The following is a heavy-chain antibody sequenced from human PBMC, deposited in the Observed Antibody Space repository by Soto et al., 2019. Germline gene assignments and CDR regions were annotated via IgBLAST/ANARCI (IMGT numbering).Heavy chain of an antibody. V-gene: IGHV1-18*01. CDR2: NSAYNGNT. CDR3: ASEEYYYDSSGYSY. CDR1: GYTFTSYG. Sequence: ASVKVSCKASGYTFTSYGISWVRQAPGQGLEWMGWNSAYNGNTNYAQKLQGRVTMTTDTSTSTAYMELRSLRSDDTAVYYCASEEYYYDSSGYSYWGQGTLVTVSS. J-gene: IGHJ4*02. D-gene: IGHD3-22*01.